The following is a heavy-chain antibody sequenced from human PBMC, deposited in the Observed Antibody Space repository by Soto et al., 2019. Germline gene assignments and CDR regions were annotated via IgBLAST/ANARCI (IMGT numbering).Heavy chain of an antibody. CDR2: ISYSGAT. CDR1: GASISGYH. CDR3: ARHNYGSGSTYFDY. D-gene: IGHD3-10*01. J-gene: IGHJ4*02. V-gene: IGHV4-59*08. Sequence: PSETLSLTCTVSGASISGYHWSWIRQFPGKGLECLGYISYSGATNYNPSLKSRVTMSIDTSKNQFSLQLNSMTAADTAVYYCARHNYGSGSTYFDYWGQGTLVTVSS.